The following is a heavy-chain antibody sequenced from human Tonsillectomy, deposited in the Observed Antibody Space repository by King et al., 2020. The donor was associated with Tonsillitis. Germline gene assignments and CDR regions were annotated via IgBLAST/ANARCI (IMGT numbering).Heavy chain of an antibody. J-gene: IGHJ4*02. D-gene: IGHD1-26*01. CDR1: GGSISSSDHY. Sequence: LQLQESGPGVVKPSETLSLTCTVSGGSISSSDHYWAWIRQPPGKGLEWIGYMYYSGNIFYNPSLKSRITISGGASENRFSLKLSSVTAADTAVYFCARYVSGSFDYWGKGALVTVSS. CDR3: ARYVSGSFDY. V-gene: IGHV4-39*01. CDR2: MYYSGNI.